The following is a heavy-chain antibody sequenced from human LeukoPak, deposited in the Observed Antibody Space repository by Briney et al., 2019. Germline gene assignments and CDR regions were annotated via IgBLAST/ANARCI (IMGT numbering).Heavy chain of an antibody. V-gene: IGHV3-33*06. D-gene: IGHD2-15*01. J-gene: IGHJ4*02. CDR1: GFTFSSYG. CDR2: IWYDGSNK. Sequence: EGSLRLSCAASGFTFSSYGMHWVRQAPGKGLEWVAVIWYDGSNKYYADSVKGRFTISRDNSKNTLYLQMNSLRAEDTAVYYCAKDLSGGSQYYFDYWGQGTLVTVSS. CDR3: AKDLSGGSQYYFDY.